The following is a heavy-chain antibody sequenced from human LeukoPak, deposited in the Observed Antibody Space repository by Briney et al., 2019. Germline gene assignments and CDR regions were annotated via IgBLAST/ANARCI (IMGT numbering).Heavy chain of an antibody. Sequence: SETLSLTCTVSGGSISNYYWSWIRQPPGKGLEWIGYIYYSGSTNYNPSLKSRVTISVDTSKNQFSLKLSSVTAADPAVYYCARGISTYQTWGQGTLVTVSS. CDR3: ARGISTYQT. V-gene: IGHV4-59*01. CDR1: GGSISNYY. J-gene: IGHJ4*02. CDR2: IYYSGST.